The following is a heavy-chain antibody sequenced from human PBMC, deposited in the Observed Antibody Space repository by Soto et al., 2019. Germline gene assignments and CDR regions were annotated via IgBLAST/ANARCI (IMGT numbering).Heavy chain of an antibody. J-gene: IGHJ3*02. CDR2: IIPIFGTA. Sequence: QVQLVQSGAEVKKPGSSVKVSCKASGGTFSSYAISWVRQAPGQGLEWMGGIIPIFGTANYAQKFQGRVTSTADESTSTAYMELSSLRSEDTAVYYCARDPPTVTTTYDAFDIWGQGTMVTVSS. CDR3: ARDPPTVTTTYDAFDI. D-gene: IGHD4-17*01. CDR1: GGTFSSYA. V-gene: IGHV1-69*12.